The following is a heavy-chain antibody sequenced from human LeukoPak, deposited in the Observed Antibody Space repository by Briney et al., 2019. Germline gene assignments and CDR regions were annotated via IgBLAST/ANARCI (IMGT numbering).Heavy chain of an antibody. D-gene: IGHD5-18*01. CDR1: GFIVSSNY. V-gene: IGHV3-53*01. Sequence: PGGSLRLSCAASGFIVSSNYMSWVRQAPGKGLEWVSVIYSGGSTYYADSVKGRFTISRDNSKNTLYFQMSSLRVEDTAVYYCARARGYSYGCDYWGQGTLVTVSS. CDR3: ARARGYSYGCDY. J-gene: IGHJ4*02. CDR2: IYSGGST.